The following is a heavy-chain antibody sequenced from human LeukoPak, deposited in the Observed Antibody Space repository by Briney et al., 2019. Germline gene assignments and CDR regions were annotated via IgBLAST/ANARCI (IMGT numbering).Heavy chain of an antibody. CDR3: ARDPRGYSGYSTGFGDY. Sequence: ASVKVSCKASGYTFTSYGISWVRQAPGQGLEWMGWISAYNGNTNYAQKLQGRVTMTTDTSTSTAYMELRSPRSDDTAVYYCARDPRGYSGYSTGFGDYWGQGTLVTVSS. CDR1: GYTFTSYG. J-gene: IGHJ4*02. V-gene: IGHV1-18*01. CDR2: ISAYNGNT. D-gene: IGHD5-12*01.